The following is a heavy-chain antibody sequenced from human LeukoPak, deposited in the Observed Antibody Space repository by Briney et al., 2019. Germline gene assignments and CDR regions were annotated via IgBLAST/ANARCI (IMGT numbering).Heavy chain of an antibody. CDR3: ARVNSPALTYYDFWSGYYTDYYYYYMDV. V-gene: IGHV3-7*01. Sequence: GGSLRLSGAASGFTFSSYWMSWVRQAPGKGLEWVANIKQDGSEKYYVDSVKGRYTISRDNAKNSLYLQMNSLRAEDTAVYYCARVNSPALTYYDFWSGYYTDYYYYYMDVWGKGTTVTVSS. J-gene: IGHJ6*03. CDR1: GFTFSSYW. D-gene: IGHD3-3*01. CDR2: IKQDGSEK.